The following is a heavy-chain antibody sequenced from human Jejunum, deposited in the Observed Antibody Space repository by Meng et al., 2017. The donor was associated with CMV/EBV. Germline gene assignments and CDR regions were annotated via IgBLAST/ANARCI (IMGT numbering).Heavy chain of an antibody. Sequence: QEQLQEAGPGLVKPSATLSLICTVSSGSNSNYCWSRIRQPAGKGLEWVGRIYTSGGTNYNPSLKSRVTMSVDTSKNQVSLKLTSVTAADTAVYYCASDILTGSGYWGQGNLVTVSS. CDR2: IYTSGGT. D-gene: IGHD3-9*01. J-gene: IGHJ4*02. CDR3: ASDILTGSGY. V-gene: IGHV4-4*07. CDR1: SGSNSNYC.